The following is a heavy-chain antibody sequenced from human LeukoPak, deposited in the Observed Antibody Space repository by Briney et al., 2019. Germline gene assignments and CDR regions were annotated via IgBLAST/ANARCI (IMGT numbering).Heavy chain of an antibody. D-gene: IGHD4/OR15-4a*01. CDR2: IYTSGST. CDR3: ARRAGAYSHPYDY. J-gene: IGHJ4*02. V-gene: IGHV4-4*07. CDR1: GGSISYYY. Sequence: SETLSLTCTVSGGSISYYYWSWIRQPAGKGLEWIGRIYTSGSTNYNPSVKSRVTMSVDTSKNQFSLKLSSVTAADTAVYYCARRAGAYSHPYDYWGQGTLVTVSS.